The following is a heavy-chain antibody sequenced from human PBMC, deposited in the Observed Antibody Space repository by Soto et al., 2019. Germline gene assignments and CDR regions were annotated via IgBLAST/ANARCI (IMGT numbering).Heavy chain of an antibody. V-gene: IGHV3-7*03. CDR2: IKQDGSEK. D-gene: IGHD3-10*01. CDR1: GFTVSNTY. CDR3: ATASPLMRFGDLLSRLHLDY. Sequence: PGGSLRLSCAASGFTVSNTYMTWVRQAPGKGLEWVANIKQDGSEKYYVDSVKGRFTISRDNAKDSLFLQMDSLRAEDSALYYCATASPLMRFGDLLSRLHLDYWGQGALVTVSS. J-gene: IGHJ4*02.